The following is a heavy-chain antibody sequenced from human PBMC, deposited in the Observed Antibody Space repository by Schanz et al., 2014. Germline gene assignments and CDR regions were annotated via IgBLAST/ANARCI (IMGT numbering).Heavy chain of an antibody. D-gene: IGHD2-2*01. V-gene: IGHV3-30*02. J-gene: IGHJ4*02. CDR2: IWYDENNK. CDR1: GFDFNSYS. Sequence: VRLVESGGGLVQPGGSLRLSCEASGFDFNSYSMNWVRQVPGKGLEWVAVIWYDENNKYYADSVKGRFTISRDNSKNTLYLHMNTLRSEDTAVYYCAKDSTHIDIVLVPTAIDYWGQGTLVTVSS. CDR3: AKDSTHIDIVLVPTAIDY.